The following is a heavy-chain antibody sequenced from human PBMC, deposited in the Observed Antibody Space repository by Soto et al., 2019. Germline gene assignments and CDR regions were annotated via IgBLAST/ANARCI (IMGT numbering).Heavy chain of an antibody. Sequence: PSETLSLTCTVSGGSISSYYWSWIRQPPGKGLEWIGYIYYSGSPNYNPSLESRVTMSVDTSKNQFSLKLSSVTAADTAVYYCAREMKINWFDPWGQGTLVTVSS. V-gene: IGHV4-59*01. CDR1: GGSISSYY. CDR2: IYYSGSP. J-gene: IGHJ5*02. CDR3: AREMKINWFDP.